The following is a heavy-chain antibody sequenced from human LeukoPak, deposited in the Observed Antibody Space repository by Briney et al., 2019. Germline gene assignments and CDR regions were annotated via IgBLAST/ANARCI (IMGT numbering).Heavy chain of an antibody. D-gene: IGHD4-17*01. CDR1: GGSISSYY. V-gene: IGHV4-59*01. CDR3: ARGDGAYVNWYFDL. Sequence: SETLSLTCTVSGGSISSYYWSWIRQPPGKGLEWIGYIYYSGSTNYNPSLKSRVTISVDTSKNQFSLKLSSVTAADTAVYYCARGDGAYVNWYFDLWGRGTLVTVSS. CDR2: IYYSGST. J-gene: IGHJ2*01.